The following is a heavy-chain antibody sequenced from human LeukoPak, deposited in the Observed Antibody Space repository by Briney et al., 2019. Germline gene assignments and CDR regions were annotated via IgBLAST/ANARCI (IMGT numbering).Heavy chain of an antibody. D-gene: IGHD3-22*01. CDR1: GFTFSNYD. CDR3: ARVGYDSGGFYHPQIAHYYMCV. J-gene: IGHJ6*03. Sequence: GGSESLLCAASGFTFSNYDKHWVRQAPGKGLEGVAFIRNDGSTEYYADSVKGRFTISRDNSRNTLYLQMSSLRAEDTAVYYCARVGYDSGGFYHPQIAHYYMCVWGKGTTVTVSS. V-gene: IGHV3-30*02. CDR2: IRNDGSTE.